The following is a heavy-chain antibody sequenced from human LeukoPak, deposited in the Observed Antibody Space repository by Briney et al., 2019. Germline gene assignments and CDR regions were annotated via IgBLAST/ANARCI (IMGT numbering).Heavy chain of an antibody. D-gene: IGHD6-19*01. CDR3: ARDVAVAGTRDY. CDR1: GFTVSSNY. Sequence: GGSLRLSCAASGFTVSSNYMSWVRQAPGKGLEWVSFIYSGGSTYYADSVKERFTISRDNSKNTLYLQMNSLRAEDTAVYYCARDVAVAGTRDYWGQGTLVTVSS. CDR2: IYSGGST. V-gene: IGHV3-53*01. J-gene: IGHJ4*02.